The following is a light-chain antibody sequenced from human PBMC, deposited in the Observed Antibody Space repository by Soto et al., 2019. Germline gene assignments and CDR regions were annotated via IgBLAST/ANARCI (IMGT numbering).Light chain of an antibody. V-gene: IGKV3-11*01. Sequence: EIVLTQSPATLSLSPGGRATLSCRASQSVSNYLAWYQHKPGQAPRLIIYDACNRATGIPARFGGSGSETDFTLTISGLETEDFEFYYCQQRSRWPLTFGGGTKVEIK. CDR2: DAC. J-gene: IGKJ4*01. CDR3: QQRSRWPLT. CDR1: QSVSNY.